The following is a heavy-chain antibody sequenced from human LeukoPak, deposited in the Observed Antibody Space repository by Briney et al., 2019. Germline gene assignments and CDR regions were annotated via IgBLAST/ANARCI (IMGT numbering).Heavy chain of an antibody. D-gene: IGHD1-26*01. CDR1: GGTFSSYA. CDR2: IIPILGIA. CDR3: ARPIVGATTWDLDY. Sequence: GASVKVSCKASGGTFSSYAISWVRQAPGQGLEWMGRIIPILGIANYAQKFQGRVTITADKSTSTAYMELNSLRSEDTAVYYCARPIVGATTWDLDYWGQGTLVTVSS. J-gene: IGHJ4*02. V-gene: IGHV1-69*04.